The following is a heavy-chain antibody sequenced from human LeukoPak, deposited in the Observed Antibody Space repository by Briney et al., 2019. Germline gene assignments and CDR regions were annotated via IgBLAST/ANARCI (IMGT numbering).Heavy chain of an antibody. CDR3: ARHWSSSWYDKGNAFDI. CDR1: GYSFTSYW. D-gene: IGHD6-13*01. V-gene: IGHV5-51*01. J-gene: IGHJ3*02. CDR2: IYPGDSDT. Sequence: GESLKISCKGSGYSFTSYWIGWVRQMPGKGLEWMGIIYPGDSDTRYSPSFQGQVTISADKSISTAYLQWSSLKASGTAMYYCARHWSSSWYDKGNAFDIWGQGTMVTVSS.